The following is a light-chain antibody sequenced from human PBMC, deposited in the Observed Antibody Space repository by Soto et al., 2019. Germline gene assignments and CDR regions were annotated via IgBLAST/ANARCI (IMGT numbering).Light chain of an antibody. CDR2: GAS. J-gene: IGKJ5*01. V-gene: IGKV3-11*01. Sequence: EIVLTQSPATLSLSPGERATLSCRASQSVSSNLAWYQQKPGQAPRPLIYGASSTATGIPDRFSGSGSGTDFILTISSLEPEDFAVYYCQQSSNWPPEITFGQGTRLEIK. CDR3: QQSSNWPPEIT. CDR1: QSVSSN.